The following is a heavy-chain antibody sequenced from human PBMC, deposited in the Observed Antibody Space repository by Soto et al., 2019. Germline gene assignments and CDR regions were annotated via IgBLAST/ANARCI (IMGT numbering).Heavy chain of an antibody. CDR2: IYYSGST. D-gene: IGHD5-18*01. Sequence: SETLALTCTVSGGSISSYYWSWIRQPPGKGLEWIGYIYYSGSTNYNPSLKSRVTISVDTSKNQFSLKLSSVTAADTAVYYCANLRGGDTAMDFYYYYGMDVWGQGTTVTVSS. V-gene: IGHV4-59*08. CDR3: ANLRGGDTAMDFYYYYGMDV. J-gene: IGHJ6*02. CDR1: GGSISSYY.